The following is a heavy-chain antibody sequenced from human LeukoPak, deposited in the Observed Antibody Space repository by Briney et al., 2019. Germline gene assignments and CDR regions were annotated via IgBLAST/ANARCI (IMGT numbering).Heavy chain of an antibody. CDR2: MHYKGSA. V-gene: IGHV4-39*07. J-gene: IGHJ5*02. D-gene: IGHD6-19*01. Sequence: PSETLSLTCSVSGDSISSNTYYWGWIRQTPGEGLEWIGDMHYKGSANYNPSLKSRVSISVDTSKNEFSLTLASVTAADTAIYYCARTYFSGWSDWFDPWGQGTLVTVSS. CDR3: ARTYFSGWSDWFDP. CDR1: GDSISSNTYY.